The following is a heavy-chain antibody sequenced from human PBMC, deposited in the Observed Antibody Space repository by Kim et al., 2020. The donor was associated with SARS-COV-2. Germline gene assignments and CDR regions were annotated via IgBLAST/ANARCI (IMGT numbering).Heavy chain of an antibody. V-gene: IGHV3-30*18. Sequence: GGSLRLSCAASGFTFSSYGMHWVRQAPGKGLEWVAVISYDGSNKYYADSVKGRFTISRDNSKNTLYLQMNSLRAEDTAVYYCAKDPQRGYRYGWTYYYYGMDVWGQGTTVTVSS. CDR2: ISYDGSNK. D-gene: IGHD5-18*01. CDR3: AKDPQRGYRYGWTYYYYGMDV. J-gene: IGHJ6*02. CDR1: GFTFSSYG.